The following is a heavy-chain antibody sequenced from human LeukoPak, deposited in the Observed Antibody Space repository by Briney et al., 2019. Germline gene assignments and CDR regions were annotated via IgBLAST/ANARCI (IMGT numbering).Heavy chain of an antibody. CDR3: AKPRGEDTHDAFEI. CDR1: GFTFTSYG. J-gene: IGHJ3*02. Sequence: GGSLRLSCAASGFTFTSYGMDWVRQAPGKGLEWVSGINGGGGGTYYTDSVQGRFTVSRDNSKNTLYLQMNSLRAEDTAVYYCAKPRGEDTHDAFEIWGQGTMVIVSS. D-gene: IGHD3-10*01. V-gene: IGHV3-23*01. CDR2: INGGGGGT.